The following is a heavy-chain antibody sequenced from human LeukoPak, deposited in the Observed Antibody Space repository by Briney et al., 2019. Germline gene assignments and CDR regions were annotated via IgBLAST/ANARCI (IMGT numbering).Heavy chain of an antibody. D-gene: IGHD3-9*01. V-gene: IGHV1-69*05. CDR1: GGTFSSYA. Sequence: SVKVSCKASGGTFSSYAISWVRQAPGQGLEWMGGIIPIFGTANYAQKLQGRVTMTTDTSTSTAYMELRSLRPDDTAVYYCARGTYYAILTGFRTHRPFDYWGQGTLVTVSS. CDR2: IIPIFGTA. CDR3: ARGTYYAILTGFRTHRPFDY. J-gene: IGHJ4*02.